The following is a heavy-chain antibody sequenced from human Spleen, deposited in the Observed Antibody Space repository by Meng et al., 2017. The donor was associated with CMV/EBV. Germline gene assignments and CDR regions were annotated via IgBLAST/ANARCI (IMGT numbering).Heavy chain of an antibody. CDR1: GFTFGDFG. D-gene: IGHD6-19*01. V-gene: IGHV3-30*18. CDR2: IAYDGRNK. Sequence: GESLKISCAASGFTFGDFGMHWVRQAPGKGLEWVAVIAYDGRNKYSADSVEGRFTISRDNSMNTVYLQMNGLRTEDTAVYYCGKDLRGITRKFAVTVPDYYYYAMDVWGQGTTVTVSS. CDR3: GKDLRGITRKFAVTVPDYYYYAMDV. J-gene: IGHJ6*02.